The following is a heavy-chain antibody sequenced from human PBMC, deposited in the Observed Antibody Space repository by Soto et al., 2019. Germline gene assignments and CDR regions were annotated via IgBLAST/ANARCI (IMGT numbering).Heavy chain of an antibody. V-gene: IGHV3-48*01. Sequence: GGSLRLSCLASGFTFSGHSMVWVRQAPGKGLEWLSYITASSRTVTYTESVKGRFSISRDNAKNSLYLRVDSLRAEDTAVYYCARVRLWAHMDVWGKGTTVTVSS. CDR1: GFTFSGHS. CDR3: ARVRLWAHMDV. D-gene: IGHD3-16*01. J-gene: IGHJ6*04. CDR2: ITASSRTV.